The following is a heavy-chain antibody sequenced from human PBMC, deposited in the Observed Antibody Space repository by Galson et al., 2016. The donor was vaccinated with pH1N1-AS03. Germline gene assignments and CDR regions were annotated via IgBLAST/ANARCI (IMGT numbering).Heavy chain of an antibody. J-gene: IGHJ4*02. V-gene: IGHV3-7*01. CDR2: IRQDGSEK. CDR1: GFSFSASW. D-gene: IGHD2-21*02. CDR3: ARESVTHHDY. Sequence: SLRLSCAASGFSFSASWMSWVRQAPGKGLEWVANIRQDGSEKYYVDSVEGRFTISRDNAKNSLYLQMNSLRDEDTAVYYCARESVTHHDYWGQGTLVTVAS.